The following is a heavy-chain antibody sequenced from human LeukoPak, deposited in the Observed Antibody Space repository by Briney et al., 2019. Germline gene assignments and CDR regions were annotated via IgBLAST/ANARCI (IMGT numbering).Heavy chain of an antibody. CDR1: GFTVSSNY. D-gene: IGHD3-3*01. V-gene: IGHV3-53*01. J-gene: IGHJ6*02. Sequence: GGSLRLSCAASGFTVSSNYMSWVRQAPGKGLEWVSVIYSGGSTYYADSVKGRFTISIDNSKNTLYLQMNSLRAEDTAVYYCARGKYDFWSGYYTSHYYYYYGMDVWGQGTTVTVSS. CDR3: ARGKYDFWSGYYTSHYYYYYGMDV. CDR2: IYSGGST.